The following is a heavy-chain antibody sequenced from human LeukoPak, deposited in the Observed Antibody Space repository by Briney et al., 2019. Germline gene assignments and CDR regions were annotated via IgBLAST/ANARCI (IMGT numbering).Heavy chain of an antibody. J-gene: IGHJ6*04. CDR2: ISSRGSTI. CDR3: ARVQGVCSSTTCFVGNADV. Sequence: GGSLRLSCVGSGFMFRDYSMNWVRQSPGKGLEWVSYISSRGSTIFYADSVKGRLTVSRDNAKNSLFLQMNGLRDEDTAMYYCARVQGVCSSTTCFVGNADVWGKGTTVIVSS. D-gene: IGHD2-2*01. V-gene: IGHV3-48*02. CDR1: GFMFRDYS.